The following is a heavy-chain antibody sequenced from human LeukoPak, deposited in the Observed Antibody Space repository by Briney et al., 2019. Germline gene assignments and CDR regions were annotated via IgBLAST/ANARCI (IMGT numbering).Heavy chain of an antibody. CDR3: ARAYDFWSGYHDY. Sequence: GGSLRLSCAASGFTFDDYGMSWVRQAPGKGLEWVSGINWNGGSTGYADSVKGRFTISRDNSKNTLYLQMNSLRAEDTAVYYCARAYDFWSGYHDYWGQGTLVTVSS. CDR2: INWNGGST. D-gene: IGHD3-3*01. V-gene: IGHV3-20*04. CDR1: GFTFDDYG. J-gene: IGHJ4*02.